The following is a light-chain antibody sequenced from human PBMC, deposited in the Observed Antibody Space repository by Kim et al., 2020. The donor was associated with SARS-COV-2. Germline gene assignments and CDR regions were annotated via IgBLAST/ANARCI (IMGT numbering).Light chain of an antibody. V-gene: IGLV3-21*04. J-gene: IGLJ3*02. CDR2: YDS. CDR3: QVWDSRSDHWV. CDR1: NIGSKS. Sequence: SYELTQPPSVSVAPGKTARITCGGNNIGSKSVHRYQQKPGQPPVLVIYYDSDRPSGIPERFPGSNSGNTATLSISRVEAGDGADYYCQVWDSRSDHWVFGGGTQLTVL.